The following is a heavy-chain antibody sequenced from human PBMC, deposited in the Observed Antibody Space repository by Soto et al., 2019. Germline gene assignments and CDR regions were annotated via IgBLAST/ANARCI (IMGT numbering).Heavy chain of an antibody. CDR2: ISAYNGNT. V-gene: IGHV1-18*01. CDR3: ARTPWYYDSSGYSNWFDP. CDR1: GYTFTSYG. J-gene: IGHJ5*02. Sequence: QVQLVQSGAEVKKPGASVKVSCKASGYTFTSYGISWVRQAPGQGLEWMGWISAYNGNTNYAQKLQGRVTMTTDTSTSKAYMELRSLRSDDTAVYYCARTPWYYDSSGYSNWFDPWGQGTLVTVSS. D-gene: IGHD3-22*01.